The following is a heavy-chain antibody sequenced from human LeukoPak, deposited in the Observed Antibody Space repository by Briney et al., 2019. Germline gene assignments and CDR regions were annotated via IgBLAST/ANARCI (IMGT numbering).Heavy chain of an antibody. CDR2: FDPENGET. Sequence: ASVKVSCKVSGYTLTELSMHWVRQAPGKGLEWMGGFDPENGETIYAQKFQGRVTMTEDTSTDTAYMELSSLRSEDTAVYYCARAVEPSTSHWEGVDYWGQGTLVTVSS. D-gene: IGHD2-2*01. CDR3: ARAVEPSTSHWEGVDY. J-gene: IGHJ4*02. V-gene: IGHV1-24*01. CDR1: GYTLTELS.